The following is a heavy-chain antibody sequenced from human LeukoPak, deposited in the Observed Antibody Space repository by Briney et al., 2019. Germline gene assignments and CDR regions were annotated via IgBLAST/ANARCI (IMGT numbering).Heavy chain of an antibody. J-gene: IGHJ4*02. CDR3: ARAITNYGYIFDY. Sequence: PGGSLRLSCAASGFTFSGSAMHWVRQASGKGLEWVGRIRSKANSYATAYAASVKGRFTISRDNAKNSLYLQMNSLRAEDTAVYYCARAITNYGYIFDYWGQGTLVTVSS. CDR2: IRSKANSYAT. CDR1: GFTFSGSA. V-gene: IGHV3-73*01. D-gene: IGHD5-18*01.